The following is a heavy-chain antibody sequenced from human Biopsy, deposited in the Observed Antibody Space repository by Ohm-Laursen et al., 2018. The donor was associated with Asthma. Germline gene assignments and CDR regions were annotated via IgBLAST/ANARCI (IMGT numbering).Heavy chain of an antibody. J-gene: IGHJ4*01. CDR3: AAGRTSLQGESLI. Sequence: SVKVSCNASGVAFSGYTFEWVRQARGLGLEWIAWIVFASGATNYAQNFQDRLTVTRDMSAGSVSMELRGLSSTDTAVYYCAAGRTSLQGESLIWGQGTLVSVSS. CDR1: GVAFSGYT. V-gene: IGHV1-58*01. D-gene: IGHD2/OR15-2a*01. CDR2: IVFASGAT.